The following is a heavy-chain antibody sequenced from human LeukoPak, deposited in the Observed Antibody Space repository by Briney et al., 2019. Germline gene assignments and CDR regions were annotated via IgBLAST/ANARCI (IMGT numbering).Heavy chain of an antibody. J-gene: IGHJ5*02. D-gene: IGHD4-23*01. Sequence: GGSLRLSCAASGFTFSSYGMHWVRQAPGKGLEWVAFIRYDGSNKYYADSVKGRFTISRDNSKNTLYPQMNSLRAEDTAVYYCARDAKVYGGKNWFDPWGQGTLVTVSS. V-gene: IGHV3-30*02. CDR3: ARDAKVYGGKNWFDP. CDR1: GFTFSSYG. CDR2: IRYDGSNK.